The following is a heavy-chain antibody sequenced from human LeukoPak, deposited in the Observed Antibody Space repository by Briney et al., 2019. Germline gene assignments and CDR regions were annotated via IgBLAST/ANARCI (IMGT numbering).Heavy chain of an antibody. CDR3: ARGLIIAAAGRGAFDI. V-gene: IGHV4-61*02. CDR1: GGSISSGSYY. Sequence: PSETLSLTCTVSGGSISSGSYYWSWIRQPAGKGLEWIGRIYTSGSTNYNPSLKSRVTISVDTSKNQFSLKLSSVTAADTAVYYCARGLIIAAAGRGAFDIWGQGTMVTVSS. D-gene: IGHD6-13*01. CDR2: IYTSGST. J-gene: IGHJ3*02.